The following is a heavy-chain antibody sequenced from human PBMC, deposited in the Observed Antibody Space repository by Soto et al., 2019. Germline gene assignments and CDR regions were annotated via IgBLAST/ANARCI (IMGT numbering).Heavy chain of an antibody. Sequence: ASVKVSCKASGYTFTSYGISWVRQAPGQWLEWMGWISAYNGNTNYAQKLQGRVTMTTDTSTSTAYMELRSLRSDDTAVYYCARRGYDFWSGYYPVDPWGQGTLVTVSS. CDR3: ARRGYDFWSGYYPVDP. CDR2: ISAYNGNT. J-gene: IGHJ5*02. V-gene: IGHV1-18*01. D-gene: IGHD3-3*01. CDR1: GYTFTSYG.